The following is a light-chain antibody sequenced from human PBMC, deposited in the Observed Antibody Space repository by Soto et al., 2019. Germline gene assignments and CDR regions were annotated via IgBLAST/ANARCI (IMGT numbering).Light chain of an antibody. CDR3: QQLNNYPIT. CDR1: QGISSY. V-gene: IGKV1-9*01. CDR2: AAS. Sequence: DIQLTQSPSFLSASVGDRVTITCRASQGISSYLAWYQQKPGKAPKLLIYAASTLQSGVPSRFSGSGSGTEFTLTITSLQTEDSATYYCQQLNNYPITFGGGTKVDIK. J-gene: IGKJ4*01.